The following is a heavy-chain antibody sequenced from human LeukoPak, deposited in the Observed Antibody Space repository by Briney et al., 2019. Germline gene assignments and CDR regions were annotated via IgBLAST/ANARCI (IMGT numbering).Heavy chain of an antibody. Sequence: GGPLRLSCAASGFTFSSYSMNWVRQAPGKGLEWVSSISSSSSYIYYADSVKGRFTISRDNAKNSLYLQMNSLRAEDTAVYYCAGDYDSSGYQDYWGQGTLVTVSS. D-gene: IGHD3-22*01. CDR3: AGDYDSSGYQDY. J-gene: IGHJ4*02. V-gene: IGHV3-21*01. CDR1: GFTFSSYS. CDR2: ISSSSSYI.